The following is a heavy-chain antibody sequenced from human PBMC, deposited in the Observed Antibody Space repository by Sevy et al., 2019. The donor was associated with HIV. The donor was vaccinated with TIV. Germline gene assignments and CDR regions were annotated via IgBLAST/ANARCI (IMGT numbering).Heavy chain of an antibody. CDR2: INPNNGDA. CDR3: VRGYFGSGSYRLLY. V-gene: IGHV1-2*02. Sequence: ASVKVSCKASGYSFTGFYIHWMRQAPGQGLEWMGWINPNNGDAKYAQKYQGRVTMTRDTSATTTCIELTSLRSDDTAMYYCVRGYFGSGSYRLLYWGQGAPVTVSS. J-gene: IGHJ4*02. D-gene: IGHD3-10*01. CDR1: GYSFTGFY.